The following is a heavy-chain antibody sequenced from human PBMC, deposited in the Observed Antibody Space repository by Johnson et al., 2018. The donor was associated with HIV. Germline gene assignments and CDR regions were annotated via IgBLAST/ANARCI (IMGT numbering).Heavy chain of an antibody. Sequence: EVQLVESGGSVVRPGGSLRLSCAASGFSFNDYGMNWVRQVPGKGLEWVSGINWNGGSTGYADSVKGRFTISRDNAKNSLYLQMNSLRAEDTALYYCARDRRVRIVARADSFDIWGQGTMVTVSS. J-gene: IGHJ3*02. D-gene: IGHD6-6*01. CDR1: GFSFNDYG. CDR2: INWNGGST. CDR3: ARDRRVRIVARADSFDI. V-gene: IGHV3-20*04.